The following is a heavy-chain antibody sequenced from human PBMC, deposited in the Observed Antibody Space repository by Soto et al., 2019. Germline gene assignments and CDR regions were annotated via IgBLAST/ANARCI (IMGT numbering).Heavy chain of an antibody. CDR3: VRAVAAASSY. CDR1: GFTLSSYW. Sequence: GGSLRLSCAASGFTLSSYWMSWVRQAPGKGLEWVANINQDGSGKYYVDSVKGRFTISRDYAQNSVYLQMTHLRVEDSAVYYCVRAVAAASSYWGQGTQVTVSS. V-gene: IGHV3-7*01. J-gene: IGHJ4*02. D-gene: IGHD2-2*01. CDR2: INQDGSGK.